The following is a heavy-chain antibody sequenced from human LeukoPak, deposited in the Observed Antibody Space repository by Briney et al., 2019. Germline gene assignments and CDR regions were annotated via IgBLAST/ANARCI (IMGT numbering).Heavy chain of an antibody. CDR1: GFTFSSYS. CDR2: IYYSGSA. V-gene: IGHV4-39*07. J-gene: IGHJ4*02. Sequence: GSLRLSCAASGFTFSSYSMNWVRQPPGKGLEWLGSIYYSGSAYYTPSLKSRVTISVDTSKNQFSLKLSSVTAADTAVYYCATRFVGATSFDYWGQGTLVTVYS. CDR3: ATRFVGATSFDY. D-gene: IGHD1-26*01.